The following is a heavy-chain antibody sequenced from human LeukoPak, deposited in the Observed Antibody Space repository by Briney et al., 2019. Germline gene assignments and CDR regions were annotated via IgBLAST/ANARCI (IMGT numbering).Heavy chain of an antibody. J-gene: IGHJ4*02. V-gene: IGHV1-46*01. Sequence: ASVKVSCKASGYTFTSYYMHWVRQAPGQGLEWTGIINPSGGSTSYAQKLQGRVTMTTDTSTSTAYMELRSLRSDDTAVYYCAREGYYDSSRYLTPDYWGQGTLVTVSS. CDR3: AREGYYDSSRYLTPDY. CDR1: GYTFTSYY. D-gene: IGHD3-22*01. CDR2: INPSGGST.